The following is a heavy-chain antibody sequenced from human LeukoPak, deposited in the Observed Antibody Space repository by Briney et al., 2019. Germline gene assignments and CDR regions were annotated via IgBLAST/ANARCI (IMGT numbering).Heavy chain of an antibody. CDR1: GFTVSNNY. J-gene: IGHJ4*02. V-gene: IGHV3-53*01. CDR3: ASTSIIRGYDHDQYY. Sequence: GGSLRLACAASGFTVSNNYMSWVRQAPGKGLEWVSVIRSDGITYYADSVKGRFTISRDNSINTLYLQMRSLRAEDTALYYCASTSIIRGYDHDQYYWGQGTLVTVSS. CDR2: IRSDGIT. D-gene: IGHD5-12*01.